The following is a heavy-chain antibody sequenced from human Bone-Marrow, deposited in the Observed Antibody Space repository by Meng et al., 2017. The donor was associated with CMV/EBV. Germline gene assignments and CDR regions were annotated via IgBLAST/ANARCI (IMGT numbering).Heavy chain of an antibody. D-gene: IGHD6-6*01. CDR3: ARVRAAIAARRVGTYYYDGMDV. J-gene: IGHJ6*02. Sequence: GESLKISCAASGFTVSSFWMSWVRQAAGKGLEWVANIKQDGSEKYSVDSVKGRFTSSRDNAKNSLYLQMNSLRAEDTAVYYCARVRAAIAARRVGTYYYDGMDVWGQGTTVTVSS. V-gene: IGHV3-7*01. CDR1: GFTVSSFW. CDR2: IKQDGSEK.